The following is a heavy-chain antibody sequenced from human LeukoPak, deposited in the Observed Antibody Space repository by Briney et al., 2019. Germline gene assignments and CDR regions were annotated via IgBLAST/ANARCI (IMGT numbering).Heavy chain of an antibody. CDR3: ARDPATWYFDL. Sequence: SQTLSLTCTVSGGSISSGGYYWRWIRQHPGKGLEWIGYIHYTGSTSYNPSLKSRVTISVDTSKSQFSLNLSSVTAADTALYYCARDPATWYFDLWGRGTLVTVSS. CDR2: IHYTGST. V-gene: IGHV4-31*03. J-gene: IGHJ2*01. CDR1: GGSISSGGYY.